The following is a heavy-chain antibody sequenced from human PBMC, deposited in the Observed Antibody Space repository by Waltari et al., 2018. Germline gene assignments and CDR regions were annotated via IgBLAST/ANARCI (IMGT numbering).Heavy chain of an antibody. CDR3: ARDRGRGLYLDS. Sequence: QLQLQQSGPGLVKPSESLSLTCAVSGYSMNRNYWWNWVRQPPGKGREWIGQFHGSGRTKYNPSLESRVTVSIDTSNNQCSLKMSYATAADTAVYYCARDRGRGLYLDSWGQGTLVTVSP. J-gene: IGHJ4*02. V-gene: IGHV4-4*02. CDR1: GYSMNRNYW. D-gene: IGHD2-15*01. CDR2: FHGSGRT.